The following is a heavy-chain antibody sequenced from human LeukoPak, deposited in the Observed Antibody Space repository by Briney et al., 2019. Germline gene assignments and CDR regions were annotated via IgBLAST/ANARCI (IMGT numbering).Heavy chain of an antibody. CDR3: ASGRRGDYYDSSGYYDY. CDR1: VFTFSSYG. J-gene: IGHJ4*02. Sequence: GRSLRLSRAASVFTFSSYGTHWVRQAPGRGLGWGAVISYDGSNKYYADSVTGRFTICRDNSKSTLILQMNSLRAEDTAVYYCASGRRGDYYDSSGYYDYWGQGTLVTVSS. V-gene: IGHV3-30*03. D-gene: IGHD3-22*01. CDR2: ISYDGSNK.